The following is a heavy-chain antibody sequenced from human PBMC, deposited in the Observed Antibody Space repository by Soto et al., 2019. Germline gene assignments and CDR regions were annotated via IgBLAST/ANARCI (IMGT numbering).Heavy chain of an antibody. J-gene: IGHJ6*02. Sequence: QVQLVESGGGVVQPGRSLRLSCAASGFTFSSYGMHWVRQAPGKGLEWVAVISYDGSNKYYADSVKGRFTISRDNSKNTLYLQMNSLRAEDTAVYYCAKSHGDLYYYGMDVWGQGTTVTVSS. CDR1: GFTFSSYG. CDR3: AKSHGDLYYYGMDV. CDR2: ISYDGSNK. V-gene: IGHV3-30*18.